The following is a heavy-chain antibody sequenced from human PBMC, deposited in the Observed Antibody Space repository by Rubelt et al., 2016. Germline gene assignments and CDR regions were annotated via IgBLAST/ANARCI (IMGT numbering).Heavy chain of an antibody. J-gene: IGHJ4*02. CDR3: AKDRAAMVPKPYYFDY. D-gene: IGHD5-18*01. Sequence: LQLQESGPGLVKPSETLSLTCTVSSGSISSSSHYWGWVRQPPGKGLEWVSSITGSGSSTYYADSVKGRCTISRQHSKKTWNLQMNRLRAEDTAVYYCAKDRAAMVPKPYYFDYWGQGTLVTVSS. V-gene: IGHV3-23*01. CDR1: SGSISSSSHY. CDR2: ITGSGSST.